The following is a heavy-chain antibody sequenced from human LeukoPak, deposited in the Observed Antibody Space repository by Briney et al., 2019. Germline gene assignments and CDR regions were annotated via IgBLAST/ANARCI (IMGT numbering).Heavy chain of an antibody. J-gene: IGHJ4*02. CDR2: ISYDGSNK. CDR3: AKDLRYYGSGSYLGFDY. D-gene: IGHD3-10*01. Sequence: GGSLRLSCAASGFTFSSYGMHWVRQAPGKGLEWVAVISYDGSNKYYADSVKGRFTISRDNSKNMLYLQMNSLRAEDTAVYYCAKDLRYYGSGSYLGFDYWGQGTLVTVSS. V-gene: IGHV3-30*18. CDR1: GFTFSSYG.